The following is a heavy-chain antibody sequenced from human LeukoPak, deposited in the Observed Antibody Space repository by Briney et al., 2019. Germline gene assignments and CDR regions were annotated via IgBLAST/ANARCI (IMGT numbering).Heavy chain of an antibody. D-gene: IGHD2-21*02. J-gene: IGHJ4*02. CDR3: ARDRGGNSGGVFDY. Sequence: GGSLRLSCAASGFTFSSYAMQWVRQAPGKGLEWVAVISYDGSNKYYADSVKGRFTISRDNSKNTLYLQMNSLRAEDTAVYYCARDRGGNSGGVFDYWGQGTLVTVSS. CDR2: ISYDGSNK. CDR1: GFTFSSYA. V-gene: IGHV3-30-3*01.